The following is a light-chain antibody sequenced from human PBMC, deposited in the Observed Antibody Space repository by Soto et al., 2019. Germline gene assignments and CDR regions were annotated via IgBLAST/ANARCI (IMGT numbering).Light chain of an antibody. J-gene: IGKJ4*01. CDR2: WAS. CDR1: RSVLSSSNNKNY. Sequence: ILLTSGPDSQPENIRATATVNWRSSRSVLSSSNNKNYLAWYQQKPGQPPKVVIYWASTRGSGVPDRFSGSGSGTDFPLTISRLQAEDVASYYCQHYYSSPLTFGSGTKVDIK. CDR3: QHYYSSPLT. V-gene: IGKV4-1*01.